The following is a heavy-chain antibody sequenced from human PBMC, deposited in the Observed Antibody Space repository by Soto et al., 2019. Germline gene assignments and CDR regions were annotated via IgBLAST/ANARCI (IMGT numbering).Heavy chain of an antibody. V-gene: IGHV4-59*01. Sequence: PSETLSLTCTVSGGSISSYYWSWIRQPPGKGLEWIGYIYYSGSTNYNPSLKSRVTISVDTSKNQFSLKLRSVTAADTAVYYCARRWGYSFDYWGQGTLVTVSS. D-gene: IGHD3-22*01. CDR3: ARRWGYSFDY. CDR2: IYYSGST. J-gene: IGHJ4*02. CDR1: GGSISSYY.